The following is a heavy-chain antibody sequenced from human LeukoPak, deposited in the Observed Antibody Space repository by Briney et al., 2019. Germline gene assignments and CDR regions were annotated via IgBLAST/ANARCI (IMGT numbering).Heavy chain of an antibody. V-gene: IGHV1-8*01. CDR2: MNPNSGNT. J-gene: IGHJ5*02. CDR1: GYTFTSYD. D-gene: IGHD6-13*01. Sequence: ASVKVSCKASGYTFTSYDINWVRQATGQGLEWMGWMNPNSGNTGYAQKFQGRVTMTRNTSISTAYMELSSLRSEDTAVYYCARDLRWYSSSWYDKKNWFDPWGQGTLVTVSS. CDR3: ARDLRWYSSSWYDKKNWFDP.